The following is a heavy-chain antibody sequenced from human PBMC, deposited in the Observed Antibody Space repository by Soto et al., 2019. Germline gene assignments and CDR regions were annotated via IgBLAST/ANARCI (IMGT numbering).Heavy chain of an antibody. CDR1: GDSISGNNW. CDR2: IYHTGKA. D-gene: IGHD2-8*01. CDR3: ARGIWNIEEMIYGFYFDP. Sequence: SETLSLTCAVSGDSISGNNWWSWVRQSPGKGLEWIGEIYHTGKATYNPSLERRVTISMDTSKNAFSLNLSSVTADDTAVYYCARGIWNIEEMIYGFYFDPWGPGTLVTVSS. V-gene: IGHV4-4*02. J-gene: IGHJ5*02.